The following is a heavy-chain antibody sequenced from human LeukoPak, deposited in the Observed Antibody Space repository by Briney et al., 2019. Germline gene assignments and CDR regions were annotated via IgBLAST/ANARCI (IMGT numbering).Heavy chain of an antibody. CDR1: GGSISSTSYY. CDR3: ARGSYDSSGYYLLVDY. J-gene: IGHJ4*02. V-gene: IGHV4-61*05. D-gene: IGHD3-22*01. CDR2: IYYSGST. Sequence: PSETLSLTCVGSGGSISSTSYYWGWIRQPPGKGLECIGYIYYSGSTNYNPSLKSRVTISVDTSKNQFSLKLSSVTAADTAVYYCARGSYDSSGYYLLVDYWGQGTLVTVSS.